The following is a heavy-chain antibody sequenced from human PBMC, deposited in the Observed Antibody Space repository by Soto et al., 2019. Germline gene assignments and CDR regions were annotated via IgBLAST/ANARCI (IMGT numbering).Heavy chain of an antibody. CDR3: ANSEYSRYKNIDV. D-gene: IGHD5-18*01. CDR2: ISYDGSIK. J-gene: IGHJ6*02. V-gene: IGHV3-30*18. CDR1: GVTLRVYD. Sequence: TEGSLGLSCAESGVTLRVYDMHWVRQAPGRGLEWVALISYDGSIKYYADSVRGRFTISRDNSKNTLYLQMNSLRAEDTAVYYCANSEYSRYKNIDVWGQGTTVTGSS.